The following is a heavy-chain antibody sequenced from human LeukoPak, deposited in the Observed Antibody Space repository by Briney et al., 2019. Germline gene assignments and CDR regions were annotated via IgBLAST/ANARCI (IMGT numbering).Heavy chain of an antibody. CDR3: AKDPLYQLLYPGDAFDI. CDR1: GLIFRNYA. Sequence: GGSLRLSCTASGLIFRNYAMTWVRQAPRKGLEWVSTISGDGTETFYADSVKGRFTISRDNSKNTHYLQMSSLRAEDTGIYYCAKDPLYQLLYPGDAFDIWGQGTMVTVSS. J-gene: IGHJ3*02. D-gene: IGHD2-2*02. V-gene: IGHV3-23*01. CDR2: ISGDGTET.